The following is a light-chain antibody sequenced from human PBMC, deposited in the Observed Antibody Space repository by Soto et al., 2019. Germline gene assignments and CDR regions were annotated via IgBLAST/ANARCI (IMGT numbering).Light chain of an antibody. Sequence: QSALTQPPSASWSPGQSFTISCTGTSSDVGAYDYVSWYQQHPGKAPKLMIYEINKRPSGVPDRFSGSKSGNTASLTVSGLQAEDEADYYCSSFAGSNNFPYVFGTGTKLTVL. CDR3: SSFAGSNNFPYV. V-gene: IGLV2-8*01. CDR1: SSDVGAYDY. J-gene: IGLJ1*01. CDR2: EIN.